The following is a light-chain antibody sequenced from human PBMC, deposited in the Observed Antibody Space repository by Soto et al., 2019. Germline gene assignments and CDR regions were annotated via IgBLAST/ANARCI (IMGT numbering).Light chain of an antibody. V-gene: IGKV4-1*01. J-gene: IGKJ2*01. CDR2: WAS. CDR3: HQYYSSPDT. CDR1: QSVLYSSNNKNY. Sequence: DIMLTQSPDSLAVSLGERATINCKSSQSVLYSSNNKNYLAWYQQKPGQPPKLLIYWASTRESGVPDRFSGSGSGTDFTLTISSLQAEDVAVYYCHQYYSSPDTFGQGTKLDIK.